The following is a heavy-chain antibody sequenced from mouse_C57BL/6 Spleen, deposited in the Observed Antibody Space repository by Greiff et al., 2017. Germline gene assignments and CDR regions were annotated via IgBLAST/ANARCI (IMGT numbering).Heavy chain of an antibody. D-gene: IGHD2-12*01. V-gene: IGHV8-8*01. J-gene: IGHJ4*01. CDR2: IWCDDDK. CDR1: GFSLSTSGMG. Sequence: QVPLKVSGPGILQPSQTLSLSCSSSGFSLSTSGMGVGWISQPPGKGLDWLAHIWCDDDKYYNPALKSRLLISKDTSRNQVLLKIANVDTADAATYFCARVLYRGAMDYWGQGTSVTVSS. CDR3: ARVLYRGAMDY.